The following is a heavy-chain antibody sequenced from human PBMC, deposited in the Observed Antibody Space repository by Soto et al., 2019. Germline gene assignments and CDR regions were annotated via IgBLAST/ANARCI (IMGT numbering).Heavy chain of an antibody. Sequence: QLQLQESGPGLVKSSETLSLTCSVSGGSIDSTDFYWVLVRQAPGEGLEWIGSTSYRRNTYYNSFLRSRVTLSVETTKNQFSLRLSSVTAADTAGYYCARHGHWAPFDDWGQGTLVTVSS. CDR1: GGSIDSTDFY. V-gene: IGHV4-39*01. D-gene: IGHD3-16*01. CDR3: ARHGHWAPFDD. CDR2: TSYRRNT. J-gene: IGHJ4*02.